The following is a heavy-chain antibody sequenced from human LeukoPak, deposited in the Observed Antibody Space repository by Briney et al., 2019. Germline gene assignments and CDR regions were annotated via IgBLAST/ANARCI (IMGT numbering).Heavy chain of an antibody. Sequence: GASVKVSCKASGYTFTGYYMHWVRQAPGQGLEWMGWINPNSGGTNYAQKFQGRVTMTRDTSISTAYMELSRLRSDDTAVYYCARDGFVVVPAATYAYYYYYMDAWGKGTTVTVSS. J-gene: IGHJ6*03. CDR2: INPNSGGT. CDR1: GYTFTGYY. D-gene: IGHD2-2*01. CDR3: ARDGFVVVPAATYAYYYYYMDA. V-gene: IGHV1-2*02.